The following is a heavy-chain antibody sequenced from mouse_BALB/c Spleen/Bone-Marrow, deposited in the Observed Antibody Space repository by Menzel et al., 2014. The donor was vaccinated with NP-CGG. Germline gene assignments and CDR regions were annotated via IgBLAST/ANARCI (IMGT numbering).Heavy chain of an antibody. CDR2: IRLKSNNYAT. Sequence: DVMLVESRGGLVQPGGSMKLSCVASGFTFSNYWMNWVRQSPEKGLEWVAEIRLKSNNYATHYAESVKGRFAISRDDSKSSVCLQMNNLRAEDTGIYYCTTGFAYWGQGTLVTVSA. J-gene: IGHJ3*01. CDR1: GFTFSNYW. V-gene: IGHV6-6*02. CDR3: TTGFAY.